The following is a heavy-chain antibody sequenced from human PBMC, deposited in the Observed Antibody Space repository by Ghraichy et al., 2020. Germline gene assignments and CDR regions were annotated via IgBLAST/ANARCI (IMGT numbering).Heavy chain of an antibody. D-gene: IGHD3-16*01. V-gene: IGHV3-21*01. J-gene: IGHJ6*02. CDR2: ISGSSKSI. CDR3: ARDRGALARLGSMDV. Sequence: TCAASGFIFSNYDMNWVRQAPGKGLEWVAYISGSSKSIYYADSVKGRFTISRDNAKNALYLQMNNMRGEDTAVYYCARDRGALARLGSMDVWGQGTTVSVSS. CDR1: GFIFSNYD.